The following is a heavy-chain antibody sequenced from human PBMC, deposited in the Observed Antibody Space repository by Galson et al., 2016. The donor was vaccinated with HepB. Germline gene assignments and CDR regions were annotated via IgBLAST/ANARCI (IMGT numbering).Heavy chain of an antibody. J-gene: IGHJ6*02. CDR1: GYTFINYG. D-gene: IGHD7-27*01. V-gene: IGHV1-18*01. CDR2: ISTYNGNT. Sequence: SVKVSCKASGYTFINYGISWVRQAPGQGLEWMGRISTYNGNTKYAQNLQDRLTMTTDKPTSTAYMELRSLRYDDTAVYYFVRGGLGVWGQGNTVTVSS. CDR3: VRGGLGV.